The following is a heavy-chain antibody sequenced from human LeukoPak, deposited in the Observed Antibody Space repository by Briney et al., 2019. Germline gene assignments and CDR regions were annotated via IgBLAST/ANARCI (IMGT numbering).Heavy chain of an antibody. CDR1: GYTFTDYY. Sequence: ASVKVSCKASGYTFTDYYIHWIRQAPGQGLEWMGRINPNSGGTNYAQKFQGRVTMTRDTSISTAYMELSSLRSEDTAVYYCATWYYYDSSDYYLADYWGQGTLVTVSS. CDR2: INPNSGGT. D-gene: IGHD3-22*01. V-gene: IGHV1-2*02. CDR3: ATWYYYDSSDYYLADY. J-gene: IGHJ4*02.